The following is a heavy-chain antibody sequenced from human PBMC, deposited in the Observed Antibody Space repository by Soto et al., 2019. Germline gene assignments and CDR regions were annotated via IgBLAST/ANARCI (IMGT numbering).Heavy chain of an antibody. CDR1: GFIFNAYA. J-gene: IGHJ4*02. CDR3: ARVASDYLNSIDN. Sequence: GGSLRLSCAASGFIFNAYAMTWVRQAPGKGLEWVSAIGGSGGNTYYAASVKGRFTISRDNSRDTVDLQMNSLRAEDTAVYYCARVASDYLNSIDNCGPGILLTVSS. CDR2: IGGSGGNT. V-gene: IGHV3-23*01. D-gene: IGHD4-4*01.